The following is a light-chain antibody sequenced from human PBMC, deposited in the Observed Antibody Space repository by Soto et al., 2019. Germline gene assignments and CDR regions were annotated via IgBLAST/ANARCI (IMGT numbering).Light chain of an antibody. V-gene: IGLV2-11*01. CDR1: SSDVAIYNY. CDR2: DVS. CDR3: CSYAGSYTFARNV. J-gene: IGLJ1*01. Sequence: QSVLTQPRSVSGSPGQSVTISCTGTSSDVAIYNYISWYQQHPGEAPKLMIHDVSERPSGVPDRFSGSKSVNTASLTISGLQAXDEADYYCCSYAGSYTFARNVFGTGTKVTVL.